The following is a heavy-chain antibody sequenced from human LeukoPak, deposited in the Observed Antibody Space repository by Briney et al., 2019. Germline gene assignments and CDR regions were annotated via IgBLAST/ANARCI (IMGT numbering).Heavy chain of an antibody. CDR1: GFTFTTYA. V-gene: IGHV3-64*01. CDR3: ARYSSGSCYDY. J-gene: IGHJ4*02. Sequence: PGGSLRLSCAASGFTFTTYAMHWVRQAPGGGVVYVSAISTDGGGTYYANSVKGRFTISRDNSKNTLYLQMGSLRVEDMAVYYCARYSSGSCYDYWGQGTLVTVSS. D-gene: IGHD6-13*01. CDR2: ISTDGGGT.